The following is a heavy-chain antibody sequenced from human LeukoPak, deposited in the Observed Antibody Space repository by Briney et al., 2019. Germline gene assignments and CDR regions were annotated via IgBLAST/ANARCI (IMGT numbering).Heavy chain of an antibody. D-gene: IGHD2-21*02. CDR2: ISPYNGNT. Sequence: GSSVKVTCKASGDTFSSYAINWVRQAPGQGFEWMGWISPYNGNTNYAQKLQGRVTMTADISTSTAYMELRSLRSDDTAVYHCARGGSRMVTYGSLDYWGQGSLVTVSS. CDR3: ARGGSRMVTYGSLDY. J-gene: IGHJ4*02. V-gene: IGHV1-18*01. CDR1: GDTFSSYA.